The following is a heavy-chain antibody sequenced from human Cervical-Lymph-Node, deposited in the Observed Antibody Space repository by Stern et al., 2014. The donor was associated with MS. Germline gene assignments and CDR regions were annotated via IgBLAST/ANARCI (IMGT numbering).Heavy chain of an antibody. J-gene: IGHJ5*01. V-gene: IGHV4-38-2*02. CDR2: IYHSGGT. Sequence: QLQLQESGPGLVKPSETLSLTCTVSGYSINNGYYWGWIRQPPGKGLEWIGSIYHSGGTLYNPSLQSRVTISVDTSKNQFSLKLSSVTAADTAVYYCARDPPVVSWGQGTLVTVSS. CDR1: GYSINNGYY. CDR3: ARDPPVVS.